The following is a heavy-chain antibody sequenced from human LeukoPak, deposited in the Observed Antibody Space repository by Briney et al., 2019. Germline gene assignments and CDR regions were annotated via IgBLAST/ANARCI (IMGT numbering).Heavy chain of an antibody. CDR3: ARDGTTGYYGSGSYRVTATVYFQH. CDR2: INPSGGST. Sequence: ASVKVSCKASGYTFTSYYMHWVRQAPGQGLEWMGIINPSGGSTSYAQKFQGRVTMTRDTSTSTVYMELSSLRSEDTAVYYCARDGTTGYYGSGSYRVTATVYFQHWGKGTLVTVSS. D-gene: IGHD3-10*01. CDR1: GYTFTSYY. V-gene: IGHV1-46*01. J-gene: IGHJ1*01.